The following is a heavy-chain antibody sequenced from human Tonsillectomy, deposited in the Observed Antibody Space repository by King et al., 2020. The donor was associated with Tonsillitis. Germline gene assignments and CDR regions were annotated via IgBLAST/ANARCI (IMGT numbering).Heavy chain of an antibody. J-gene: IGHJ4*02. CDR1: GFTFSSYW. Sequence: VQLVESGGGLVQPGGSLRLSCAASGFTFSSYWMHWVRQAPGKGLVWVSRINSDGSSTSYADSVKGRFTISRDNAKNTLYLQMNRLGAEDTAVYYCARDAVDTAMVGDYWGQGTLVTVSS. CDR3: ARDAVDTAMVGDY. D-gene: IGHD5-18*01. V-gene: IGHV3-74*01. CDR2: INSDGSST.